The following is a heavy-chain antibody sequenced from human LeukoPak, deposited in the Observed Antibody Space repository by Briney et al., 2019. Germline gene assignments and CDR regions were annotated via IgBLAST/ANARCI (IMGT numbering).Heavy chain of an antibody. CDR2: ISWNSGSI. V-gene: IGHV3-9*03. CDR1: GFTFDDYA. Sequence: GGSLRLSCAASGFTFDDYAMHWVRQAPGKGLEWVSGISWNSGSIGYADSVEGRFTISRDNAKNSLYLQMNSLRAEDMALYYCAKAVAAAGTDYFDYWGQGTLVTVSS. D-gene: IGHD6-13*01. J-gene: IGHJ4*02. CDR3: AKAVAAAGTDYFDY.